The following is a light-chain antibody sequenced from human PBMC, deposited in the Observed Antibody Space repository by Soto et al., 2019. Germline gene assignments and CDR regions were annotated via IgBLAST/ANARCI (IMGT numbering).Light chain of an antibody. Sequence: DIQLTQSPSFLSASVGDRVTITCRASQDVSDYLAWYQHAPGKAPNLLIYAAYTLQSGVPSRFSGSGSGTEFSLTITSLQPEDFATYYCQQSYSTLITFGQGTRLEIK. CDR2: AAY. J-gene: IGKJ5*01. CDR3: QQSYSTLIT. V-gene: IGKV1-9*01. CDR1: QDVSDY.